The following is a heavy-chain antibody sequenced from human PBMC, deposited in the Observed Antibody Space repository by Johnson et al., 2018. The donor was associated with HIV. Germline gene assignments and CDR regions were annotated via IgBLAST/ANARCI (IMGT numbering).Heavy chain of an antibody. CDR3: AKVRYYGREAFDI. J-gene: IGHJ3*02. D-gene: IGHD3-10*01. CDR1: GFTFSSYA. Sequence: QVQLVESGGGVVQPGRSLRLSCAASGFTFSSYAMHWVRQAPGKGLEWVAVISYDGSNKYYADSVKGRFTISRDNSKNTLYLQMNSLRAEDTAVHYCAKVRYYGREAFDIWGPGTLVTVSS. CDR2: ISYDGSNK. V-gene: IGHV3-30-3*01.